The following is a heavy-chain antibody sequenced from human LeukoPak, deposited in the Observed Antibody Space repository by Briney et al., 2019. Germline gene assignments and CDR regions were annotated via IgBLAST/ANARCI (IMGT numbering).Heavy chain of an antibody. Sequence: GKSLKISCKGSGYSFTSYWIGWVRQMPGKGLEWMGIIYPGDSDTRYSPSFQGQVTISADKSISTAYLQWSSLKASDTAMYYCARVPAAEGDWFDPWGQGTLVTVSS. J-gene: IGHJ5*02. CDR2: IYPGDSDT. V-gene: IGHV5-51*01. CDR3: ARVPAAEGDWFDP. D-gene: IGHD2-2*01. CDR1: GYSFTSYW.